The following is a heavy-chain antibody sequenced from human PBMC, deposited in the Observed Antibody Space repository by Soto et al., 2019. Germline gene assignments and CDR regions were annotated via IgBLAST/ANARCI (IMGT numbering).Heavy chain of an antibody. J-gene: IGHJ4*02. CDR1: RFTFSSFA. CDR2: ISYDGSDK. V-gene: IGHV3-30*18. D-gene: IGHD3-10*01. Sequence: QVQLVESGGGVVQPGRSLRLSCAASRFTFSSFAMHWVRQAPGKGLEWVAVISYDGSDKYYADSVEGRFSISRDNFKNTLYLQMNSLKTEDTAVYYCAKVVGSFWGQGTLVTVSS. CDR3: AKVVGSF.